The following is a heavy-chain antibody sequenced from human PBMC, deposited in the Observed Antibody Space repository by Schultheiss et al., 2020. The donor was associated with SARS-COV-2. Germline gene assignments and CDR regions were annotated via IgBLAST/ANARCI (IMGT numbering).Heavy chain of an antibody. V-gene: IGHV1-2*02. J-gene: IGHJ5*01. Sequence: ASVKVSCKASGYTFTSYGISWVRQAPGQGLEWMGWVILKSGGTTYAQKFQGRVTMTRDTSISTAYMELSRLRSDDTAVYYCARDGALGRFDSWGQGTLVTVSS. CDR1: GYTFTSYG. CDR3: ARDGALGRFDS. CDR2: VILKSGGT. D-gene: IGHD4/OR15-4a*01.